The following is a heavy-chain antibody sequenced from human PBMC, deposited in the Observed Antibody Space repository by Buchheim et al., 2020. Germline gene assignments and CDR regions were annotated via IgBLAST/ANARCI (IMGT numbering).Heavy chain of an antibody. V-gene: IGHV3-7*01. CDR1: GFIFSSYW. CDR3: ARDRGIVGAAYYFDY. Sequence: EVQLVESGGGLVQPGGSLRLSCAASGFIFSSYWMSWVRQAPGKGLEWVANIKQDGSEKYYVDSVKGRFTISRDNAKNSLYLQMNSLRAEDTAVYYCARDRGIVGAAYYFDYWGQGTL. D-gene: IGHD1-26*01. J-gene: IGHJ4*02. CDR2: IKQDGSEK.